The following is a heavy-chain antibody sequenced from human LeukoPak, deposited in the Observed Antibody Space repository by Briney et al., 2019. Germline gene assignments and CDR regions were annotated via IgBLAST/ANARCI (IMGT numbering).Heavy chain of an antibody. Sequence: SETLSLTCTISGGSISSYYLSWIRQPPGKGLEWIGYIYYSGSTNYNPSLKSRVTISVDTSKNQFSLRLASVTAAATAVYYCASLYGGSHFDYWGQGTLVTVSS. D-gene: IGHD4-23*01. J-gene: IGHJ4*02. CDR3: ASLYGGSHFDY. CDR2: IYYSGST. V-gene: IGHV4-59*01. CDR1: GGSISSYY.